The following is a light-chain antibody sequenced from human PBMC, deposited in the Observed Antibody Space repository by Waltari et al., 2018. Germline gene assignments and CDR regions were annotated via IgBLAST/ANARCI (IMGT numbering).Light chain of an antibody. V-gene: IGLV2-14*01. CDR1: SGDIGSYNY. CDR3: SSYTTSSTWV. Sequence: QSALTQPASVSGSPGQSITISCTGTSGDIGSYNYVSWYQQYPGKAPKLMISDVRKRPSGVSNPFSVSKSGNTASLTISGLQAEDESDYYCSSYTTSSTWVFGGGTKLTVL. J-gene: IGLJ3*02. CDR2: DVR.